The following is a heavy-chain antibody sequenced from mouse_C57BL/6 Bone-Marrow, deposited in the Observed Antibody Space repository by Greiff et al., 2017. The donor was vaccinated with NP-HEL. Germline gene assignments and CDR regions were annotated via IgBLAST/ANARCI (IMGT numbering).Heavy chain of an antibody. V-gene: IGHV5-12*01. CDR3: ARQELTGTWFAY. J-gene: IGHJ3*01. CDR2: ISNGGGST. CDR1: GFTFSDYY. D-gene: IGHD4-1*01. Sequence: EVQVVESGGGLVQPGGSLKLSCAASGFTFSDYYMYWVRQTPEKRLEWVAYISNGGGSTYYPDTVKGRFTISRDNAKNTLYLQMSRLKSEDTAMYYCARQELTGTWFAYWGQGTLVTVSA.